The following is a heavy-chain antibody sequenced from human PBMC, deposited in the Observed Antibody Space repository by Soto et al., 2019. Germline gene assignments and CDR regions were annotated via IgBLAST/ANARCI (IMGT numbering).Heavy chain of an antibody. CDR3: TRRTGTPYSP. J-gene: IGHJ5*02. CDR1: GFPFSSYS. Sequence: EVQLVESGGGLVKPGGSLRLSCAASGFPFSSYSMSWVRQAPGKGLEWVSSITSSGFDIYYADSVKGRFSISRDNAKNSLYLQMNSLRADDKAVSFCTRRTGTPYSPWCQGTLVTVSS. D-gene: IGHD1-1*01. V-gene: IGHV3-21*06. CDR2: ITSSGFDI.